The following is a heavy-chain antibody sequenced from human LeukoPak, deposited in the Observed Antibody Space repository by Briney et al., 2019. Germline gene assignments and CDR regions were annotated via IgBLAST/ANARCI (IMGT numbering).Heavy chain of an antibody. Sequence: GASVTVSCTASGGTFSSYAISWVRQAPGQGLEWMGGIIPIFGTANYAQKFQGRVTITADESTSTAYMELSSLRSEDTAVYYCARGGFSYPRAPFDYWGQGTLVTVSS. J-gene: IGHJ4*02. CDR3: ARGGFSYPRAPFDY. CDR1: GGTFSSYA. D-gene: IGHD1-26*01. CDR2: IIPIFGTA. V-gene: IGHV1-69*13.